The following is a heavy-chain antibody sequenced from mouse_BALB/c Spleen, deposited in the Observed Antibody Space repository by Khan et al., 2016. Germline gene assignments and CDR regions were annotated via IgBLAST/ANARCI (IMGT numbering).Heavy chain of an antibody. CDR1: GFSLTNYG. CDR2: LWRGGGT. V-gene: IGHV2-5*01. CDR3: ANTRLAY. J-gene: IGHJ3*01. Sequence: QVQLKEPGPGLVQPSQSLSITCTVTGFSLTNYGVYRVRQSPVKGLEWLGVLWRGGGTDYNTVFMSRLNITKDNSKSQVFFKMNSLQPVDSSIFYCANTRLAYWGRWTLVTVTA.